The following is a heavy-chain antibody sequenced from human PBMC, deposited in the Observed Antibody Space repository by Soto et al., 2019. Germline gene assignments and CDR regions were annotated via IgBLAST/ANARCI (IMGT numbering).Heavy chain of an antibody. J-gene: IGHJ4*02. D-gene: IGHD3-22*01. CDR1: GFTFTSSA. Sequence: SVKVSCKASGFTFTSSAVQWVRQARGQRLEWIGWIVVGSGNTNYAQKFQERVTITRDMSTSTAYMELSSLRSEDTAVYYCADSKYYYDSSGATSFDYWGQGTLVTVSS. CDR3: ADSKYYYDSSGATSFDY. V-gene: IGHV1-58*01. CDR2: IVVGSGNT.